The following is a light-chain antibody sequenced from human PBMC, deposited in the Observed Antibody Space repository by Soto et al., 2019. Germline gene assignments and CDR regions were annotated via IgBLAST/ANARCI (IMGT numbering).Light chain of an antibody. V-gene: IGLV2-23*02. CDR1: SSDVGSYNL. CDR3: CSYAGSSTPPLV. J-gene: IGLJ1*01. CDR2: EVS. Sequence: QSALTQPASVSGSPGQSITISCTGTSSDVGSYNLVSWYQQHPGKAPKLMIYEVSKRPSGVSNRFSGSKSGNTASLTISGLQAEDEADYYCCSYAGSSTPPLVFGTGTKLTVL.